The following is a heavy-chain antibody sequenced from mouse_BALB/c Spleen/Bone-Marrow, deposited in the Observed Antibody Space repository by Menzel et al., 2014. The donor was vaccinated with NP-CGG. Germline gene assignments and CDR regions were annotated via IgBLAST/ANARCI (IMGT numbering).Heavy chain of an antibody. CDR3: TRSNGNWFAY. CDR1: GYTFTSYY. Sequence: QVQLQQSGAELVKPGASVKLSCKASGYTFTSYYMYWVKQRPGQGLEWIGEINPSSGGTNFNEKFKSKATLTVDKSSSTAYMQLSSLTSEDSAVYYCTRSNGNWFAYWGQGTLVTVSA. CDR2: INPSSGGT. J-gene: IGHJ3*01. V-gene: IGHV1S81*02. D-gene: IGHD2-1*01.